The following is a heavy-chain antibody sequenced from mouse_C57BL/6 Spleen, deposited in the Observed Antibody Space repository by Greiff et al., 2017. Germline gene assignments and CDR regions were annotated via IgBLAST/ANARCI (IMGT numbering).Heavy chain of an antibody. CDR3: TREGGCDVSFAY. V-gene: IGHV5-9-1*02. J-gene: IGHJ3*01. CDR2: ISSGGDYI. CDR1: GFTFSSYA. Sequence: EVKLVESGEGLVKPGGSLKLSCAASGFTFSSYAMSWVRQTPEKRLEWVAYISSGGDYIYYADTVKGRFTISRAHARNTLYMQMNSLNAGDTAMYYCTREGGCDVSFAYWGQGTLVTVAA. D-gene: IGHD2-2*01.